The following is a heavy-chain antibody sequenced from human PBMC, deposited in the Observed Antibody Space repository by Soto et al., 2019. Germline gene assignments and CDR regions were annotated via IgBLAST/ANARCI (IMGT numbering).Heavy chain of an antibody. CDR1: GFTFSSYS. D-gene: IGHD1-7*01. J-gene: IGHJ5*02. Sequence: PGGSLRLSCAASGFTFSSYSMNWVRQAPGKGLEWVSSISSSSSYIYYADSVKGRFIISRDNAKNSLYLQMNSLRAEDTAVYYFARTRITGTMRGWFDPWGQGTLVTVSS. CDR2: ISSSSSYI. V-gene: IGHV3-21*01. CDR3: ARTRITGTMRGWFDP.